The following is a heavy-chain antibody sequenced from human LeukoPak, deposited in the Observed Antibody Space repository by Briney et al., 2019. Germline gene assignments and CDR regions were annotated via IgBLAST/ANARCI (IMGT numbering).Heavy chain of an antibody. CDR3: AGGSGRTFDY. Sequence: SGPTLVNPTQTLTLTCTFSGFSLSTRGVGVGWIRQPPGKALEWLALIYWDDDKRYSPSLESRLTLTKDTSKNQVVLKMINMDPVDTATYYCAGGSGRTFDYWGQGTLVTVSS. D-gene: IGHD3-10*01. CDR1: GFSLSTRGVG. V-gene: IGHV2-5*02. J-gene: IGHJ4*02. CDR2: IYWDDDK.